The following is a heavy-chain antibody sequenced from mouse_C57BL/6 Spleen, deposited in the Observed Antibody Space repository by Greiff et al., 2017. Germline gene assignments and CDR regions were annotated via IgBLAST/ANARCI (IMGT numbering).Heavy chain of an antibody. CDR1: GYTFTDYE. D-gene: IGHD2-1*01. V-gene: IGHV1-15*01. Sequence: QVHVKQSGAELVRPGASVTLSCKASGYTFTDYEMHWVKQTPVHGLEWIGAIDPETGGPAYNQKFKGKAILTADKSSSTAYMELRSLTSEDSAVFYCTRQIYYGNYYYAMDYWGQGTSVTVSS. CDR3: TRQIYYGNYYYAMDY. J-gene: IGHJ4*01. CDR2: IDPETGGP.